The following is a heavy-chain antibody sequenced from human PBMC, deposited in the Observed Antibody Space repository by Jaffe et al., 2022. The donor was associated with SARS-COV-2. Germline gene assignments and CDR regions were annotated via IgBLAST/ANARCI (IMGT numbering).Heavy chain of an antibody. CDR2: IYIGGIT. V-gene: IGHV4-61*02. J-gene: IGHJ6*02. Sequence: QVQLQESGPGLVKPSQTLSLTCTVSGGSISSGIYYWSWIRQPAGKELEWIGRIYIGGITNYNPSLKSRVTISVDTSKNQFSLKLNSVTAADTAVYYCAGNRDYYYGIDVWGQGTTVTVSS. CDR1: GGSISSGIYY. CDR3: AGNRDYYYGIDV.